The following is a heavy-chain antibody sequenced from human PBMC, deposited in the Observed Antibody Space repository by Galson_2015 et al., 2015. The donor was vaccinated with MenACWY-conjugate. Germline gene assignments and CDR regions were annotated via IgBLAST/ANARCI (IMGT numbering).Heavy chain of an antibody. V-gene: IGHV3-66*02. J-gene: IGHJ4*02. Sequence: SLRLSCAASGFTVSSDYMSWVRQAPGKGLEWVSVIYSGGSTYYADSVKGRFTISRDNSKNTLYLQMNSLRAEDTAVYYCARDYGSGSYFNDYWGQGTLVTVSS. CDR3: ARDYGSGSYFNDY. D-gene: IGHD3-10*01. CDR1: GFTVSSDY. CDR2: IYSGGST.